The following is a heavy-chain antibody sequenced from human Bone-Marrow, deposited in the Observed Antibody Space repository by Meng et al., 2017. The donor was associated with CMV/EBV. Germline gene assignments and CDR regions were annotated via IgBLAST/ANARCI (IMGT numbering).Heavy chain of an antibody. CDR1: GFTFSSYA. Sequence: GGSLRLSCAASGFTFSSYAMHWVRQAPGKGLEWVAVISYDGSNKYYADSVKGRFTISRDNSKNTLYLQMNSLRAEDTAVYYCARGRRWIQLWTSYDAFDIWGQGTMVTGSS. CDR2: ISYDGSNK. J-gene: IGHJ3*02. V-gene: IGHV3-30*04. CDR3: ARGRRWIQLWTSYDAFDI. D-gene: IGHD5-18*01.